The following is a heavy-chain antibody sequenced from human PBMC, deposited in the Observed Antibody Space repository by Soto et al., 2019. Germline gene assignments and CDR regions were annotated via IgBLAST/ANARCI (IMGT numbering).Heavy chain of an antibody. J-gene: IGHJ6*02. CDR1: GFTFRTYT. D-gene: IGHD2-15*01. V-gene: IGHV3-21*01. CDR2: IRGFSPYT. CDR3: ARDRGYDAHDYYYNAMDV. Sequence: GSLRLSCISSGFTFRTYTMNWVRQAPGKGLEWVSGIRGFSPYTFYAESVKGRFTISRDNAKNSLYLQMNSLRAEDTAVYYCARDRGYDAHDYYYNAMDVWGQGTTVTVS.